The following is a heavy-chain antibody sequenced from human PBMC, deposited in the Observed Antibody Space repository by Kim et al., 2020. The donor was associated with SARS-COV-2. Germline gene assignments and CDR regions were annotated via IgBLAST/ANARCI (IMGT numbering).Heavy chain of an antibody. Sequence: GGSLRLSCAASGFSLGDYWMNWVRQAPGKGLEWVANIKQDGTDKHYVDSVKCRFTISRDNAKNSLYLQMNSLRAEDTAVYYCARWTSTSYYWGQGTLVTVSS. J-gene: IGHJ4*02. D-gene: IGHD2-2*01. V-gene: IGHV3-7*03. CDR2: IKQDGTDK. CDR1: GFSLGDYW. CDR3: ARWTSTSYY.